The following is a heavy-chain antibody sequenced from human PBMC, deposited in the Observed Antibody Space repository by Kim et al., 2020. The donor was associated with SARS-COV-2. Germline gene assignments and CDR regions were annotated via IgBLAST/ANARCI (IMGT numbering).Heavy chain of an antibody. J-gene: IGHJ6*02. Sequence: GGSLRLSCAASGFTFDDYAMHWVRQAPGKGLEWVSLISWDGGSTYYADSVKGRFTISRDNSKNSLYLQMNSLRAEDTALYYCAKDIRSYYDSEEGYYYYGMDVWGQGTTVTVSS. CDR2: ISWDGGST. V-gene: IGHV3-43D*03. D-gene: IGHD3-22*01. CDR3: AKDIRSYYDSEEGYYYYGMDV. CDR1: GFTFDDYA.